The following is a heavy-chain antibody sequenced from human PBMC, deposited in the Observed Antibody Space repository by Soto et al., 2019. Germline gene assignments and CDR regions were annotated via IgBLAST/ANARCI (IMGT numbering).Heavy chain of an antibody. CDR1: GFTLSMSA. CDR3: AKDRGIIVKAGDAFDV. V-gene: IGHV3-23*01. Sequence: GGSLRLSCASSGFTLSMSAVNWVRQAPGKGLEWVSYISDSGDRTYYADSVKGRFTISRDRSKNTVSLQMDSLRAEVTAVYYCAKDRGIIVKAGDAFDVWGQGTKVTVSS. J-gene: IGHJ3*01. D-gene: IGHD3-16*02. CDR2: ISDSGDRT.